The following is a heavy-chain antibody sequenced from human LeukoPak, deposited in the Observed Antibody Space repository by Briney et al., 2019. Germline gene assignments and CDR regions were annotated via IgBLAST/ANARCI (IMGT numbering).Heavy chain of an antibody. Sequence: SETLSLTCTVSGGSISSYYWSWIRQPPGKGLEWIGYIYYSGSTNYNPSLKSRVTISVDTSKNQFSLKLSSVTAADTAVYYCARMIAVAGTGMGWYFDLWGRGTLVTVSS. CDR2: IYYSGST. CDR3: ARMIAVAGTGMGWYFDL. D-gene: IGHD6-19*01. CDR1: GGSISSYY. J-gene: IGHJ2*01. V-gene: IGHV4-59*01.